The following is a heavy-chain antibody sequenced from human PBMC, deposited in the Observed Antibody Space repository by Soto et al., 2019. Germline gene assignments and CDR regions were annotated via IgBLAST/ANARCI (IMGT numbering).Heavy chain of an antibody. CDR3: ARGGVWSGLFDY. V-gene: IGHV1-3*01. Sequence: QVQLVQSGAEVKKPGASVKVSCKASGYTFTSYAMHWVRQAPGQRLEWMGWINAGNGNTKYSQKFQGRVTITRDTSASTAYMELSSLRSEDTAVYYFARGGVWSGLFDYWGQGTLVTVSS. CDR1: GYTFTSYA. CDR2: INAGNGNT. D-gene: IGHD3-3*01. J-gene: IGHJ4*02.